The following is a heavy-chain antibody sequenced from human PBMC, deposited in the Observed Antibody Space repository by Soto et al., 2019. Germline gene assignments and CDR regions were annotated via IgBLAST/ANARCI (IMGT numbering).Heavy chain of an antibody. CDR1: GGSFSGYY. CDR2: INHSGST. J-gene: IGHJ6*02. Sequence: SETLSLTCAVYGGSFSGYYWSWIRQPPGKGLEWIGEINHSGSTNYNPSLKSRVTISVDTSKNQFSLKLSSVTAADTAVYYCARGRAYGSGSYYYYYGMDVWGQGPTVT. D-gene: IGHD3-10*01. V-gene: IGHV4-34*01. CDR3: ARGRAYGSGSYYYYYGMDV.